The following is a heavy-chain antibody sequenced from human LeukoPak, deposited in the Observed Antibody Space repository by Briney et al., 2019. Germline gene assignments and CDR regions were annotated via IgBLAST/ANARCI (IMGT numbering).Heavy chain of an antibody. D-gene: IGHD3-10*01. V-gene: IGHV3-30*02. CDR1: GFTFG. CDR2: ISFDGSQK. Sequence: GGSLRLSCAASGFTFGMHWVRQAPGKGLEWVALISFDGSQKYYADSVKGRFTISRDNSKSTVYLQMNSLRVEDAAVYYCSKDLTSDFGGDLDPWGQGTLVTVSS. CDR3: SKDLTSDFGGDLDP. J-gene: IGHJ5*02.